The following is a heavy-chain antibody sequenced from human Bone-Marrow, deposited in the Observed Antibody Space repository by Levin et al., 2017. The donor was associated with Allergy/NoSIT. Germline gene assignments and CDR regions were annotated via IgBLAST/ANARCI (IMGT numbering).Heavy chain of an antibody. V-gene: IGHV3-74*01. CDR3: ARAEVTIFGVADGDY. CDR2: INSDGSST. D-gene: IGHD3-3*01. CDR1: GFTFSNSW. J-gene: IGHJ4*02. Sequence: GESLKISCAASGFTFSNSWMHWVRQAPGKGLVWVSRINSDGSSTSYADSVKGRFTISRDNAKNTLYLQMNSLRAEDTAVYYCARAEVTIFGVADGDYWGQGTLVTVSS.